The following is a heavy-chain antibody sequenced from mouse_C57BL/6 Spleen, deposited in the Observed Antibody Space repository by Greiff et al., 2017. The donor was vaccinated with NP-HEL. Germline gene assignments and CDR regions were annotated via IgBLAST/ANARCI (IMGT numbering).Heavy chain of an antibody. D-gene: IGHD1-1*01. Sequence: EVKLVESGGGLVKPGGSLKLSCAASGFTFSSYAMSWVRQTPEKRLEWVATISDGGSYTYYPDKVKGRFTISRDNAKNNLYLQMSKLKSEDTAMYYCAREDYDGSSYDYAMDYWGQGTSVTVSS. CDR2: ISDGGSYT. CDR1: GFTFSSYA. V-gene: IGHV5-4*01. CDR3: AREDYDGSSYDYAMDY. J-gene: IGHJ4*01.